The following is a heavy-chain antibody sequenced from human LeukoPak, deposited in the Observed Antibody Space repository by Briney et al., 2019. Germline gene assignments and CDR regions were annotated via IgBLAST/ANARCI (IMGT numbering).Heavy chain of an antibody. D-gene: IGHD5-18*01. V-gene: IGHV1-2*02. CDR1: GYTFTGYY. CDR2: INPNSGGT. J-gene: IGHJ5*02. Sequence: ASVKVSFKASGYTFTGYYMHWVRQAPGQGLEWMGWINPNSGGTNYAQKFQGRVTMTRDTSISTAYMELSRLRSDDTAVYHCARDFRAAMVSDWFDPWGQGTLVTVSS. CDR3: ARDFRAAMVSDWFDP.